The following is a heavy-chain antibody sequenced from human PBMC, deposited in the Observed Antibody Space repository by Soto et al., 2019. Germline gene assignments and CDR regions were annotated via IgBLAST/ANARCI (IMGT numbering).Heavy chain of an antibody. Sequence: PGESLKISCKGYGYSFTSYLISWVRQMPGKGLEWMGRIDPSDSYTNYSPSFQGHVTISADKSISTAYLQWSSLKASDTAMYYCASSPRGYCSSTSCRELGNYYGMDVWGQGTTVTVSS. CDR1: GYSFTSYL. V-gene: IGHV5-10-1*01. D-gene: IGHD2-2*01. CDR3: ASSPRGYCSSTSCRELGNYYGMDV. J-gene: IGHJ6*02. CDR2: IDPSDSYT.